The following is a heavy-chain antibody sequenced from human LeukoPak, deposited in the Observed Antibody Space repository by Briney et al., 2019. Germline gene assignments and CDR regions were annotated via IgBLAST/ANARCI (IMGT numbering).Heavy chain of an antibody. J-gene: IGHJ5*02. Sequence: GGSLRLSCVASGFTSSAYYMFWVRQDAGKGLMWVSRITGDGSATTYADTVQGRFIVSRDNAKNTLYLQMNSLRDEDTAVYYCARDPRNKGLDPWGQGTLVTVSS. CDR1: GFTSSAYY. V-gene: IGHV3-74*01. CDR2: ITGDGSAT. D-gene: IGHD1/OR15-1a*01. CDR3: ARDPRNKGLDP.